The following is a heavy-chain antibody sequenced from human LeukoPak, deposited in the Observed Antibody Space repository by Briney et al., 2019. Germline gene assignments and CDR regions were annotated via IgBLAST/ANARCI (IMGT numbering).Heavy chain of an antibody. D-gene: IGHD1-1*01. CDR1: GGSISSGGYS. CDR2: IYHSGST. J-gene: IGHJ4*02. Sequence: PSQTLSLTCAVSGGSISSGGYSWSWIRQPPGKGLEWIGYIYHSGSTYYNPSLKSRVTISVDRSKSQFSLKLSSVTAADTAVYYCARGRMEYFDYWGQGTLVTVSS. CDR3: ARGRMEYFDY. V-gene: IGHV4-30-2*01.